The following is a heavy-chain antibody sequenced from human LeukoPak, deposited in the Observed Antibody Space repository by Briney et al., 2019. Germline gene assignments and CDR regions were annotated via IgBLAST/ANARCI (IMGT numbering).Heavy chain of an antibody. Sequence: SETLSLTCTVSGGSISSYYWSWIRQPAGKGLEWIGRIYTSGSTNYNPSLKSRVTISVDKSKSQFSLMLSSVTVADTAVYYCARDLDYGDYEGWFDPWGQGNLVTVSS. CDR2: IYTSGST. CDR1: GGSISSYY. V-gene: IGHV4-4*07. CDR3: ARDLDYGDYEGWFDP. J-gene: IGHJ5*02. D-gene: IGHD4-17*01.